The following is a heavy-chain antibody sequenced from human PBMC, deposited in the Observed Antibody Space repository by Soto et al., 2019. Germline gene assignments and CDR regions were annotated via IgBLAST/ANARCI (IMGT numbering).Heavy chain of an antibody. V-gene: IGHV4-34*01. J-gene: IGHJ4*02. CDR3: ARGGYYGSGSLFDY. Sequence: PSETLSLTCAVYGGSFSGYYWSWIRQPPGKGLEWIGEINHSGSTNYNPSLKSRVTISVDTSKNQFSLKLSSVTAADTAVYYCARGGYYGSGSLFDYWGQGTLVTVPA. D-gene: IGHD3-10*01. CDR1: GGSFSGYY. CDR2: INHSGST.